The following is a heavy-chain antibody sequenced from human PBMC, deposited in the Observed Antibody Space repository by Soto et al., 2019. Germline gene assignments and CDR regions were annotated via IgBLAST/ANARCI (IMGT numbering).Heavy chain of an antibody. CDR2: INPSGGST. D-gene: IGHD5-18*01. Sequence: ASVKVSCKASGYTFTSYYMHWVRQAPVQGLEWMGIINPSGGSTSYAQKFQGRVTMTRDTSTSTAYMELSSLSSEDTAVYYCAADVIYSYGTQYYYYGMDVWGQGTTVTVSS. J-gene: IGHJ6*01. CDR3: AADVIYSYGTQYYYYGMDV. CDR1: GYTFTSYY. V-gene: IGHV1-46*01.